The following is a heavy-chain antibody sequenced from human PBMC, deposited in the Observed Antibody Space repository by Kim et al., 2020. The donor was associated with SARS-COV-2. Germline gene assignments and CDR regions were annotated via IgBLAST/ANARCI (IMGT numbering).Heavy chain of an antibody. CDR3: AKDSGWREVVNYFDY. CDR1: GFTFSSYG. Sequence: GGSLRLSCAASGFTFSSYGMHWVRQAPGKGLEWVAVISYDGSNKYYADSVKGRFTISRDNSKNTLYLQMNSLRAEDTAVYYCAKDSGWREVVNYFDYWGQGTLVTVSS. V-gene: IGHV3-30*18. D-gene: IGHD6-19*01. CDR2: ISYDGSNK. J-gene: IGHJ4*02.